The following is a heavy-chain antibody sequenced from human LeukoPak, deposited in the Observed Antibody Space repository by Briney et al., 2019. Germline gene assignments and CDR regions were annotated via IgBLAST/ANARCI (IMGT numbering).Heavy chain of an antibody. D-gene: IGHD3-3*01. CDR1: GGSISSSSYY. CDR3: ARHALDYDFWSGYPGWFDP. CDR2: IYYSGST. Sequence: PSETLSLTXTVSGGSISSSSYYWGWISQPPGKGLEWIGSIYYSGSTYYNPSLKSRVTVSVDTSKNQFSLKLSSVTAADTAVYYCARHALDYDFWSGYPGWFDPWGQGTLVTVSS. J-gene: IGHJ5*02. V-gene: IGHV4-39*01.